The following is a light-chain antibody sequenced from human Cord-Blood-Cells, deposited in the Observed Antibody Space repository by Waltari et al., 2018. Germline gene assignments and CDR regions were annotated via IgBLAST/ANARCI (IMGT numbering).Light chain of an antibody. CDR3: CSYAGSSTFVV. CDR1: SSDVGSYNL. Sequence: QSALTQPASVSGSPGQSITISCTGTSSDVGSYNLVSWYQQHPGKAPKLMSYEGSKRPSGVSNRFSGSKSGNTASLTISGLQAEDEADYCCSYAGSSTFVVFGGGTKLTVL. CDR2: EGS. J-gene: IGLJ2*01. V-gene: IGLV2-23*03.